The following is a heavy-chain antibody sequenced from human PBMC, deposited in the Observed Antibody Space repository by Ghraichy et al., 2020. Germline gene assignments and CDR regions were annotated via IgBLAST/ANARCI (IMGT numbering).Heavy chain of an antibody. CDR2: IYSGGST. CDR1: GFTVSSNY. V-gene: IGHV3-53*04. Sequence: GGSLRLSCAASGFTVSSNYMSWVRQAPGKGLEWVSVIYSGGSTYYADSVKGRFTISRHNSKNTLYLQMNSLRAEDTAVYYCAREGGLAARLDYYYGMDVWGQGTTVTVSS. CDR3: AREGGLAARLDYYYGMDV. D-gene: IGHD6-6*01. J-gene: IGHJ6*02.